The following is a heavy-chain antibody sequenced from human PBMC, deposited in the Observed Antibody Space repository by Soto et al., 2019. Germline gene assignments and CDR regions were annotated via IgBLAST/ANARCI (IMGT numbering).Heavy chain of an antibody. D-gene: IGHD4-17*01. Sequence: EVQLVESGGGLVQPGGSLRLSCTASGFTFSDHYMDWVRQAPGKGLEWVGRTKNEANIYITEYAASVKGRFTISRDNSKNSRYLQMNSLKSEDTAVYYCARGYGDFDCWGQGTLVTVSS. CDR1: GFTFSDHY. CDR3: ARGYGDFDC. J-gene: IGHJ4*02. V-gene: IGHV3-72*01. CDR2: TKNEANIYIT.